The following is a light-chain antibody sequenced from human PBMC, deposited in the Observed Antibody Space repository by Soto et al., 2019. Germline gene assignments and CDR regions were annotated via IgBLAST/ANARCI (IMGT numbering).Light chain of an antibody. J-gene: IGKJ5*01. CDR2: WAS. CDR3: QQYYPTLIT. V-gene: IGKV4-1*01. Sequence: DIVMTQSPDSLAVSLGERATINCKSSQSVLYSSNNKNYLAWYKQKPGQPPKLFIYWASTRESGVPDRFSGSGSGTKFTLTISSLQAEDVAVYYCQQYYPTLITFGQGTRLEIK. CDR1: QSVLYSSNNKNY.